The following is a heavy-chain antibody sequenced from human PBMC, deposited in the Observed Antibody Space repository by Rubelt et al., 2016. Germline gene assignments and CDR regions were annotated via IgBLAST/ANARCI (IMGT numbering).Heavy chain of an antibody. Sequence: TGYYMHWVRQAPGKGLEWMGRINPNSGGTNYAKKFQGRVTMTRETSISTAYMELSRLRSDDTAVYYCARIAARPREKQFDYWGQGTLVTVSS. CDR3: ARIAARPREKQFDY. CDR1: TGYY. V-gene: IGHV1-2*06. D-gene: IGHD6-6*01. J-gene: IGHJ4*02. CDR2: INPNSGGT.